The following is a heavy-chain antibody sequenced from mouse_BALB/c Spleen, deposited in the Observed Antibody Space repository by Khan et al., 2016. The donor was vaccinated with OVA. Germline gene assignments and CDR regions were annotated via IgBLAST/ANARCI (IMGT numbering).Heavy chain of an antibody. D-gene: IGHD1-1*01. V-gene: IGHV2-9*02. CDR2: IWAGGST. J-gene: IGHJ4*01. CDR3: SGLDYYGNSFYAMDY. Sequence: VQLKESGPGLVAPSQSLSITCTVSGFSLTTYGVHWVRQPPGKGLEWLGVIWAGGSTNYNSALTSRLSISKDNSKSQVFLKMNSLQTDDTAMYYCSGLDYYGNSFYAMDYWGQGTSVTVSS. CDR1: GFSLTTYG.